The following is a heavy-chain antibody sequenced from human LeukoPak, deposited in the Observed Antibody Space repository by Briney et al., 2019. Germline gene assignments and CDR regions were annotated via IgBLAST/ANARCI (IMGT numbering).Heavy chain of an antibody. CDR2: IIPIFGTA. J-gene: IGHJ6*03. Sequence: RASVKVSCKASGGTFSSYAISWVRQAPGQGLEWMGGIIPIFGTANYAQKFQGRVTITADESTSTAYMELSSLRSEDTAVYYCAGDSPYYDFWSGSAPSSYYYYMDVWGKGTTVTVSS. D-gene: IGHD3-3*01. CDR3: AGDSPYYDFWSGSAPSSYYYYMDV. V-gene: IGHV1-69*13. CDR1: GGTFSSYA.